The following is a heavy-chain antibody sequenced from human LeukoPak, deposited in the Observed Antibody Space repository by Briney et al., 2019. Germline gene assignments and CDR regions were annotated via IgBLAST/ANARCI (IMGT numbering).Heavy chain of an antibody. CDR3: ARVRWGGLYYFDY. CDR2: ISGSGGST. V-gene: IGHV3-23*01. CDR1: GFTFSSYG. Sequence: GGSLRLSCAASGFTFSSYGMSWVRQAPGKGLEWVSAISGSGGSTYYADSVKGRFTISRDNAKNTLYLQMNSLRAEDTAVYYCARVRWGGLYYFDYWGQGTPVTVSS. J-gene: IGHJ4*02. D-gene: IGHD3-16*01.